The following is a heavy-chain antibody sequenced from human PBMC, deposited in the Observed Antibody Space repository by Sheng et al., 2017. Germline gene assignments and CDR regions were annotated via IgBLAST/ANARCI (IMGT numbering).Heavy chain of an antibody. CDR2: IGGMVPGT. D-gene: IGHD2-21*01. V-gene: IGHV3-23*04. Sequence: EVQVVESGGGLIQPGGSRRDSPAKAPDSVLVEFAIHWVRQAPGKGLEWVEAIGGMVPGTHYGDSFEGRFTVSRDNSKETAYLEMDSLRADDTAVYYCAKEQLQRRFGFDYWGQGTRVTVSS. J-gene: IGHJ4*02. CDR3: AKEQLQRRFGFDY. CDR1: DSVLVEFA.